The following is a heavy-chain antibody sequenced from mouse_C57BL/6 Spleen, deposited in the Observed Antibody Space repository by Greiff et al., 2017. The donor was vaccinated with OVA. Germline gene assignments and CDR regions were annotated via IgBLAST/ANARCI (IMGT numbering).Heavy chain of an antibody. CDR2: ISSGGDYI. Sequence: EVMLVESGAGLVKPGGSLKLSCAASGFTFSSYAMSWVRQTPEKRLEWVAYISSGGDYIYYADTVKGRFTISRDNARNTLYLQMSSLKSEDTAMYYGTRFYYDYDGFAYWGQGTLVTVSA. D-gene: IGHD2-4*01. J-gene: IGHJ3*01. CDR1: GFTFSSYA. V-gene: IGHV5-9-1*02. CDR3: TRFYYDYDGFAY.